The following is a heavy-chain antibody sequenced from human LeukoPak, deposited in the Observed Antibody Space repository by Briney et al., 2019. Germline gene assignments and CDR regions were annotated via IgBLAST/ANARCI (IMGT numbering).Heavy chain of an antibody. CDR2: IYTSGST. Sequence: PSETLSLTCTVSGGSISSYYWSWIRQPAGKGLEWIGRIYTSGSTNYNPSLKSRVTMSVDTSKNQFSLKLSSVTAADTAVYYCARNLKVEEGGASYYNYSMDVGGKGPRVPVPS. CDR3: ARNLKVEEGGASYYNYSMDV. V-gene: IGHV4-4*07. CDR1: GGSISSYY. J-gene: IGHJ6*03. D-gene: IGHD3-16*01.